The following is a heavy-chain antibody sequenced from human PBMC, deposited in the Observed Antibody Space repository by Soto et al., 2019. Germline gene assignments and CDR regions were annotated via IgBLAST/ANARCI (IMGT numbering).Heavy chain of an antibody. J-gene: IGHJ5*02. CDR3: AKDRAARSYNWFDP. Sequence: PGGSLRLSCAASGFTFSSYSMNWVRQAPGKGLEWVSSISSSSSYIYYADSVKGRFTISRDNAKNSLYMQMNSLRAEDTAVYYCAKDRAARSYNWFDPWGQGTLVTVSS. CDR2: ISSSSSYI. V-gene: IGHV3-21*01. CDR1: GFTFSSYS. D-gene: IGHD6-6*01.